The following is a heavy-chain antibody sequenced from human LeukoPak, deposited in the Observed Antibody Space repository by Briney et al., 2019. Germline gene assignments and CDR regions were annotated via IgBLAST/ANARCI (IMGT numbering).Heavy chain of an antibody. J-gene: IGHJ6*02. CDR3: AREMNTGIYYRMDV. V-gene: IGHV3-66*01. Sequence: GGSLRLSCAASGFTVSSNYMSWVRQAPGKGLEWVSIIYSGGSTYYADSVKGRFTISRDNSKNTLYLQMNSLRAEDTAVYYCAREMNTGIYYRMDVWGQGTTVTVSS. CDR1: GFTVSSNY. CDR2: IYSGGST. D-gene: IGHD1-14*01.